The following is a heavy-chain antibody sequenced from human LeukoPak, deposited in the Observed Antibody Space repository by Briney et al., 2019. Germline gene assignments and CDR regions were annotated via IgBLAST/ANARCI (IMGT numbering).Heavy chain of an antibody. CDR2: ISSSSSYI. Sequence: GGSLRLSCAASGFTFSSYSMNWVRQAPGNGLEWVSSISSSSSYIYYADSVKGRFTISRDNAKNSLYLQMNSLRAEDTAVYYCARGPGTGDYVDYWGQGTLVTVSS. CDR3: ARGPGTGDYVDY. J-gene: IGHJ4*02. CDR1: GFTFSSYS. V-gene: IGHV3-21*01. D-gene: IGHD1-14*01.